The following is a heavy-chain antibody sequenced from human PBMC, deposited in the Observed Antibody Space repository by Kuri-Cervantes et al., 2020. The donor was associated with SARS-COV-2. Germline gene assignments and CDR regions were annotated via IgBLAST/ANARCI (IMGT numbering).Heavy chain of an antibody. CDR1: GGSISSYY. J-gene: IGHJ2*01. D-gene: IGHD6-19*01. CDR2: IYTSGST. Sequence: GSLRLSCTVSGGSISSYYWSWIRQPAGKGLEWIGRIYTSGSTNYNPSLKSRVTMSVDTSKNQFSLKLSSVTAADTAVYYCARSRIAVADWYFDLGPWHPGHRLL. V-gene: IGHV4-4*07. CDR3: ARSRIAVADWYFDL.